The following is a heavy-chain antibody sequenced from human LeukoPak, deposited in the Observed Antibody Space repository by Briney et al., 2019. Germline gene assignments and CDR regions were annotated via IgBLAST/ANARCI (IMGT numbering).Heavy chain of an antibody. CDR2: IYSGGST. D-gene: IGHD3-22*01. CDR3: AKYSHDSSGSYDY. V-gene: IGHV3-23*03. J-gene: IGHJ4*02. Sequence: PGGSLRLSCAASGFTFSSYAMSWVRQAPGKGLEWVSVIYSGGSTYYADSVKGRFTISRDNSKNTLYLLMNSLRAEDTAVYYCAKYSHDSSGSYDYWGQGTLVTVSS. CDR1: GFTFSSYA.